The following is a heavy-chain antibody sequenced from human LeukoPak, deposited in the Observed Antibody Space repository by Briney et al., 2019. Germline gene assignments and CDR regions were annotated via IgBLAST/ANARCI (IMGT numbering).Heavy chain of an antibody. CDR3: ARGGGSYSY. CDR2: INSRSTHT. V-gene: IGHV3-21*01. D-gene: IGHD1-26*01. J-gene: IGHJ4*02. CDR1: GFTYSNYW. Sequence: GGSLRLSCAASGFTYSNYWMSWVRQAPGKGLEWVSSINSRSTHTAYADSVKGRFTISRDNGNNSVFLQMNSLGVDDTAIYFCARGGGSYSYWGQGVRVTVSS.